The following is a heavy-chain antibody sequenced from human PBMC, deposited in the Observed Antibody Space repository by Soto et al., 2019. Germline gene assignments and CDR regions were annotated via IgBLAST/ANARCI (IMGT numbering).Heavy chain of an antibody. CDR1: GLCFSSYT. CDR3: ARVLSGYARTSQRGSDV. J-gene: IGHJ6*02. Sequence: GGSLRLSCAASGLCFSSYTMNCVRQAPGKGLEWISSINSLSTSKYYADSLKGRCTISRDNAKNSLFLQIDSLRAEDTAIYYCARVLSGYARTSQRGSDVWGQGTTVTVSS. CDR2: INSLSTSK. V-gene: IGHV3-21*01. D-gene: IGHD3-22*01.